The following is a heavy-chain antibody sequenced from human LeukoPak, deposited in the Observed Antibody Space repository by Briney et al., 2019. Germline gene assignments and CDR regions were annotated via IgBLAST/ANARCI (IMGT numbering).Heavy chain of an antibody. J-gene: IGHJ4*02. CDR2: INHSGST. V-gene: IGHV4-34*01. Sequence: PSETLSLTCAVYGGSFSGYYWSWIRQPPGKGLEWIGEINHSGSTNYNPSLKSRVTISVDTSKNQFSLKLSSVTAADTAVYYRARGLAVAGTVAFDYWGQGTLVTVSS. CDR1: GGSFSGYY. CDR3: ARGLAVAGTVAFDY. D-gene: IGHD6-19*01.